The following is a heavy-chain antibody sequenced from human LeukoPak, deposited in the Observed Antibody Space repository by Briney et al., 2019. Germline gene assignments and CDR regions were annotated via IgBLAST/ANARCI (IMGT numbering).Heavy chain of an antibody. J-gene: IGHJ6*02. CDR2: ISSSSSYI. CDR3: ASLVPWYYGMDV. Sequence: GGSLRLSCAASGFTFSSYWMNWVRQAPGKGLEWVSSISSSSSYIYYADSVKGRFTISRDNAKNSLCLQMNSLRAEDTAVYYCASLVPWYYGMDVWGQGTTVTVSS. D-gene: IGHD2-8*02. V-gene: IGHV3-21*01. CDR1: GFTFSSYW.